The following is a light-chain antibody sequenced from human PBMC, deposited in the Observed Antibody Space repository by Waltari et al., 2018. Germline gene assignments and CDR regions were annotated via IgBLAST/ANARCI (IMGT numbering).Light chain of an antibody. CDR1: QSVLYSSNNRNY. J-gene: IGKJ1*01. V-gene: IGKV4-1*01. CDR3: QQYYTSPRT. CDR2: WAS. Sequence: DIVMTQSPDSLAVSLGERATIHCKSSQSVLYSSNNRNYLGWYQHKPGQPPKLLIYWASTRESGVPDRFSGSGSGTDFTRTISSLQAEDGAVYYCQQYYTSPRTFGQGTKVEIK.